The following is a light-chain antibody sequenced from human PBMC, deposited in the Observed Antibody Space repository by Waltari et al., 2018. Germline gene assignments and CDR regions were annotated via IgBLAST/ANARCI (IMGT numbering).Light chain of an antibody. Sequence: DIVMTQTPVSLSVTPGQSASISCKSSQSLVYTDGKTYFYWYLQKPGQPPQLLIYEISKRFSGGPARFTGSGSGTDFTLKISRVEAEDVGVYYCMHTKQFPWTFGQGTKVEIK. V-gene: IGKV2D-29*01. J-gene: IGKJ1*01. CDR3: MHTKQFPWT. CDR2: EIS. CDR1: QSLVYTDGKTY.